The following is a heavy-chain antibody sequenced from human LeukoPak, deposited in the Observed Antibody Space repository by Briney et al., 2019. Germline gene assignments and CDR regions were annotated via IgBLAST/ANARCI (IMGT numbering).Heavy chain of an antibody. CDR2: MNPNSGNT. Sequence: ASVKVSCKASGYTFSSYDINWVRQATGQGLEWMGWMNPNSGNTGYAQKFQGRVTMTRNTSISTAYMELSSLRSEDTAVYYCARGTYYYDSSGYYYFDYWGQGTLVTVSS. J-gene: IGHJ4*02. D-gene: IGHD3-22*01. CDR3: ARGTYYYDSSGYYYFDY. V-gene: IGHV1-8*01. CDR1: GYTFSSYD.